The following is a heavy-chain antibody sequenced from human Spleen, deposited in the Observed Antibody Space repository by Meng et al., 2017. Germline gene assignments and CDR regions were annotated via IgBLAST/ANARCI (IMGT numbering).Heavy chain of an antibody. V-gene: IGHV3-9*01. Sequence: GGSLRLSCATSGFTFDDYAIQWVRQAPGKGLEWVSGISWNSGRIGYADSVKGRFTISRDNAKKSLYLQMNSLRAEDTALYYCAKDRGGVVGSIDNWGQGTLVTVSS. CDR3: AKDRGGVVGSIDN. CDR1: GFTFDDYA. D-gene: IGHD2-15*01. CDR2: ISWNSGRI. J-gene: IGHJ4*02.